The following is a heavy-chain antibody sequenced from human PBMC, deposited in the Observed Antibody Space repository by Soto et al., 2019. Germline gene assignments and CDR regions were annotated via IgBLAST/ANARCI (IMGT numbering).Heavy chain of an antibody. CDR1: GGTFSMFP. V-gene: IGHV1-69*06. CDR2: IIPMFETP. J-gene: IGHJ4*02. CDR3: ARGGPGMATTTAYFDY. Sequence: QVQLVQSGAEVKKPGSSVKISCKASGGTFSMFPMSWVRQAPGQGLEWMGGIIPMFETPNYAQKFQGRVTIKADKSTGTVFMELTNLRSEDTAVYFCARGGPGMATTTAYFDYWGQGTLVTVSS. D-gene: IGHD3-10*01.